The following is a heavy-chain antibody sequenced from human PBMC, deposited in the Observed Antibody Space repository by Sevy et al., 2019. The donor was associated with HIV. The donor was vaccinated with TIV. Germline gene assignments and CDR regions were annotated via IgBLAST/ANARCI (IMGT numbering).Heavy chain of an antibody. J-gene: IGHJ4*02. CDR3: ARGAVVGFDY. CDR2: IYYSGST. D-gene: IGHD2-2*01. V-gene: IGHV4-39*01. CDR1: GGSISSSSYY. Sequence: SETLSLTCTVSGGSISSSSYYWGWIRQPPGKGLEWIGSIYYSGSTYYNPSLKSRVTISVDTSKNQFSLKLSSVTAADTAVYYSARGAVVGFDYWGQGTLVTVSS.